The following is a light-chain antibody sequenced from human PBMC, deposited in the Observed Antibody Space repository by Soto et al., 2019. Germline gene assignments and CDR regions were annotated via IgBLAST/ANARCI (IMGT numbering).Light chain of an antibody. CDR1: QSLSSSY. CDR2: GAS. CDR3: QPYNNWPLT. Sequence: ENVLTQSPGTLSLSPGERATLSCRASQSLSSSYLAWYQQKPGQAPRLLIYGASSRATGIPDRFSGSGSGTDFTLTINSLQSEDFAVYYCQPYNNWPLTFGGGTKVEIK. J-gene: IGKJ4*01. V-gene: IGKV3-20*01.